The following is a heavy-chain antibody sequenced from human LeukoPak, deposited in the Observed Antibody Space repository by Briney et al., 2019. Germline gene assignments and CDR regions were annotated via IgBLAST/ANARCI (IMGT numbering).Heavy chain of an antibody. V-gene: IGHV3-7*01. CDR1: GFTLSDHY. CDR3: ASIGAFDY. J-gene: IGHJ4*02. CDR2: IKQDGSEK. Sequence: GGSLRLSCAASGFTLSDHYMDWVRQAPGKGLEWVANIKQDGSEKYYVDSVKGRFTISRDDAKNSLYLQMDSLRAEDTAVYYCASIGAFDYWGQGTLVTVSS. D-gene: IGHD1-26*01.